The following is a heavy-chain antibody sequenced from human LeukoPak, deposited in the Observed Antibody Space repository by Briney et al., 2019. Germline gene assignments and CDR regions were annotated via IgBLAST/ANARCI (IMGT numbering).Heavy chain of an antibody. V-gene: IGHV4-34*01. CDR3: AREVRYCSGGSCPGVNWFDP. CDR2: INHSGST. CDR1: GGSFSDYY. J-gene: IGHJ5*02. D-gene: IGHD2-15*01. Sequence: PSETLSLTCAVYGGSFSDYYWCWIRQPPGKGLEWIGEINHSGSTNYNPSLKSRVTISVDTSKNQFSLKLSSVTAADTALYYCAREVRYCSGGSCPGVNWFDPWGQGTLVTVSS.